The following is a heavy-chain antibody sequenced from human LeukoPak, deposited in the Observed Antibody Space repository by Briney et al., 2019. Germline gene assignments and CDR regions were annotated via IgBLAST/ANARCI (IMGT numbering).Heavy chain of an antibody. Sequence: GGSLRLSCTASGFTFNDYAMTWFRQAPGKGLEWVAFIRRKASGGTTEYAASVQGRFTISRDDSKSIAYLQMTSLKTEDTAVYYCTGIWFGPSNWGPGTLVTVSS. CDR3: TGIWFGPSN. J-gene: IGHJ4*02. CDR2: IRRKASGGTT. CDR1: GFTFNDYA. V-gene: IGHV3-49*03. D-gene: IGHD3-16*01.